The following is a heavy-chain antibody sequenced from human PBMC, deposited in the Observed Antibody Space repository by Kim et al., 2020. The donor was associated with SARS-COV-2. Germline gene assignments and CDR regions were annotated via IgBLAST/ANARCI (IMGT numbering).Heavy chain of an antibody. D-gene: IGHD3-10*01. Sequence: GGSLRLSCAASGFTVSSNYMSWVRQAPGKGLEWVSVIYSGGSTYYADSVKGRFTISSDNSKNTLYLQMNSLRSEDTAVYYFAGSMFRGVIITCGMDVWGQGTSVTVSS. CDR1: GFTVSSNY. V-gene: IGHV3-53*01. J-gene: IGHJ6*02. CDR3: AGSMFRGVIITCGMDV. CDR2: IYSGGST.